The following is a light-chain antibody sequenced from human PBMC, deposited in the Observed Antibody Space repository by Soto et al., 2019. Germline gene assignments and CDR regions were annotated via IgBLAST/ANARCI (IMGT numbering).Light chain of an antibody. CDR1: HSISNY. CDR2: AAY. V-gene: IGKV1-39*01. J-gene: IGKJ3*01. CDR3: QQSYSIPFT. Sequence: DIQMTQSPSSLSASVGDRVTITCRASHSISNYLNWYQQKPGKAPKLLIYAAYNLQRGVPSRFSGSGSGTDYTLTISSLQPEDFATYYCQQSYSIPFTFGPGTKVDI.